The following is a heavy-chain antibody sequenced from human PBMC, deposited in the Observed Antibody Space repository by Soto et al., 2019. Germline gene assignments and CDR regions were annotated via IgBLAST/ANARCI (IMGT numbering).Heavy chain of an antibody. J-gene: IGHJ4*02. Sequence: QVQLVQSGDEVKKPGASVKVSCKASGYTFTTYGISWVRQAPGQGLEWMGWISAYNGNTDYAQKFQGRVTMTTDTSTTTADMELISLRSDDTAVYYWARERSSSEYCGQGSRVTVSA. V-gene: IGHV1-18*01. CDR2: ISAYNGNT. CDR1: GYTFTTYG. D-gene: IGHD6-13*01. CDR3: ARERSSSEY.